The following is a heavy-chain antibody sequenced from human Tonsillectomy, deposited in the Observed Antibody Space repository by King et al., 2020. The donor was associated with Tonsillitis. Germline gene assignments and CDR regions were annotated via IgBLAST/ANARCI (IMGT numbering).Heavy chain of an antibody. CDR2: INLNGDSI. D-gene: IGHD4-11*01. Sequence: VQLVESGGGVVRPGGSLRLSCAASGFTFDDCAMSWVRQAPGRGLEWVSSINLNGDSIGYADAVKGRFTISRENAKKSLYLQMNSLRAEDTALYYCARQGDYSNYYFYYYMDVWGSGTTVTVSS. CDR1: GFTFDDCA. V-gene: IGHV3-20*04. J-gene: IGHJ6*03. CDR3: ARQGDYSNYYFYYYMDV.